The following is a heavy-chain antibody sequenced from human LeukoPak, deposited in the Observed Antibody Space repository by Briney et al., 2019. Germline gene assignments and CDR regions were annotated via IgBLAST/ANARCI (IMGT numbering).Heavy chain of an antibody. V-gene: IGHV3-73*01. Sequence: QPGGALRLSCAASGFTFSGSAMHWVRQASGNGLEWVGRIRSKANSYATAYAASVKGRFTISRDDSKNTAYLQMNSLKTEDTAVYYCTRQVYSSGWYFDYWGQGTLVTVSS. CDR2: IRSKANSYAT. D-gene: IGHD6-19*01. CDR3: TRQVYSSGWYFDY. CDR1: GFTFSGSA. J-gene: IGHJ4*02.